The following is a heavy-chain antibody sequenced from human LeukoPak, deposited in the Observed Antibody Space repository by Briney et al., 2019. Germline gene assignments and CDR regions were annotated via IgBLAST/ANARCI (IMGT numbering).Heavy chain of an antibody. CDR3: AKDYYDSSGGGY. CDR2: ISYDGSNK. V-gene: IGHV3-30*18. Sequence: GGSLRLSCAASGFTFSSYSMNWVRQAPGKGLEWVAVISYDGSNKYYADSVKGRFTISRDNSKNTLYLQMNSLRAEDTAVYYCAKDYYDSSGGGYWGRGTLVTVSS. CDR1: GFTFSSYS. J-gene: IGHJ4*02. D-gene: IGHD3-22*01.